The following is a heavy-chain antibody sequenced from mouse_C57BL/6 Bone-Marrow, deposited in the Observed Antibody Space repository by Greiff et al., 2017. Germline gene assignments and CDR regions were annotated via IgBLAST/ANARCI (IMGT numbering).Heavy chain of an antibody. CDR2: IDPSDSYT. Sequence: VQLKQPGAELVKPGASVKLSCKASGFTFTSYWMQWVKQRPGQGLEWIGEIDPSDSYTNYNQKFKGKATLTVDTSSSTAYMQLSSLTSEDSAVYYCARSVYDYDEGTWIAYWGQGTLVTVSA. CDR1: GFTFTSYW. J-gene: IGHJ3*01. CDR3: ARSVYDYDEGTWIAY. V-gene: IGHV1-50*01. D-gene: IGHD2-4*01.